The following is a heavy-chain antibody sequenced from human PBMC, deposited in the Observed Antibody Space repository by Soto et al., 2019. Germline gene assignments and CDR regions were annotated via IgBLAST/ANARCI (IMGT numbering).Heavy chain of an antibody. D-gene: IGHD4-17*01. CDR1: GYSFTLYW. CDR3: ARHLTTWSQKYYYMDV. CDR2: IYPGDSDT. J-gene: IGHJ6*03. V-gene: IGHV5-51*01. Sequence: GESLNISCKGSGYSFTLYWIGWVRQMPGKGLEWMGIIYPGDSDTRYSPSFQGQVTISADKSISTAYLQWSSLKASDTAMYYCARHLTTWSQKYYYMDVWGKGTTVTVSS.